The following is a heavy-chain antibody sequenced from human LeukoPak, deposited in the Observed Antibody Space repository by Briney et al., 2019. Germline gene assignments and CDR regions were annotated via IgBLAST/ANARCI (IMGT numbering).Heavy chain of an antibody. Sequence: PGGSLRLSCATSGFTFSSYAMNWVRQAPGKGLEWVSTITGGAGTPYYVDSVKGRFTISRDNSKSTLYLQMNILRAEDTAVYYCAKDLGYCSSTSCYATNYFDYWGQGTQVTVSS. CDR3: AKDLGYCSSTSCYATNYFDY. CDR2: ITGGAGTP. V-gene: IGHV3-23*01. CDR1: GFTFSSYA. J-gene: IGHJ4*02. D-gene: IGHD2-2*01.